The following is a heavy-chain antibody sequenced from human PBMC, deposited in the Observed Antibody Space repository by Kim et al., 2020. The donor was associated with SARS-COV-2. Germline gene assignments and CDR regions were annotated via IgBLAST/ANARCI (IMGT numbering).Heavy chain of an antibody. CDR3: ASSGYDYYFDY. V-gene: IGHV4-4*09. Sequence: TNYNPPLKVRVTISVDTSKNQFSLKLSSVTAADTAVYYCASSGYDYYFDYWGQGTLVTVSS. D-gene: IGHD5-12*01. J-gene: IGHJ4*02. CDR2: T.